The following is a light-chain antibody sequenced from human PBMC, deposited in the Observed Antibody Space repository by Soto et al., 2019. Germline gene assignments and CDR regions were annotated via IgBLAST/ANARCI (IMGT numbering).Light chain of an antibody. Sequence: QLVLTQSPSASASLGASVKLTCTLSSGHTSYVITWHQQQPQKGPRYLMTLSSDGSHSRGDGIPDRFSGSKSGAERYLTISNLQSEDEADYYCQTWGTGIVVFGGGTKLTVL. CDR3: QTWGTGIVV. CDR2: LSSDGSH. J-gene: IGLJ3*02. V-gene: IGLV4-69*01. CDR1: SGHTSYV.